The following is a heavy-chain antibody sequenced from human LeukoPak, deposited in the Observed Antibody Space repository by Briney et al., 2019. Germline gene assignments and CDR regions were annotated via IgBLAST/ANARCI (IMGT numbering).Heavy chain of an antibody. CDR2: IYYSGST. CDR1: GGSISSSNYY. Sequence: SETLSLTCTVSGGSISSSNYYWGWIRQPPGKGLEWIGSIYYSGSTYYSPSLKSRVTISVDTSKNQFSLKLSSVTAADTAVYYCASVYYGSGGYSDYWGQGTLVTVSS. D-gene: IGHD3-10*01. CDR3: ASVYYGSGGYSDY. J-gene: IGHJ4*02. V-gene: IGHV4-39*07.